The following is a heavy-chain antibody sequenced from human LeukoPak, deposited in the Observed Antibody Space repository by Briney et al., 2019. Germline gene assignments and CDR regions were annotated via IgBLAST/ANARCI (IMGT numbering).Heavy chain of an antibody. D-gene: IGHD3-22*01. CDR1: GFTFSSYW. J-gene: IGHJ4*02. Sequence: PGGSLRLSCAASGFTFSSYWMSWVRQAPGKGLEWVANIKQDGSEKYYVDSVKGRFTISRDNSKNTLYLQMNSLRAEDTAVYYCAKGPYSSGSLGNWGQGTLVTVSS. V-gene: IGHV3-7*03. CDR3: AKGPYSSGSLGN. CDR2: IKQDGSEK.